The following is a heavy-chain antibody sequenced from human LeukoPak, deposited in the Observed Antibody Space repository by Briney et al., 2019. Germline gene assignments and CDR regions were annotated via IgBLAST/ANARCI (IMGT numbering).Heavy chain of an antibody. CDR3: AKDYYYGSGSYNPDAFDI. CDR2: ISGSGGST. CDR1: GFTFSSYV. Sequence: GGSLRLSCAASGFTFSSYVMSWVRQAPGKGLEWVSVISGSGGSTDYADSVKGRFTISRDNFKNTLYLQMNSLRAEDTAVYYCAKDYYYGSGSYNPDAFDIWGQGTMVTVSS. D-gene: IGHD3-10*01. J-gene: IGHJ3*02. V-gene: IGHV3-23*01.